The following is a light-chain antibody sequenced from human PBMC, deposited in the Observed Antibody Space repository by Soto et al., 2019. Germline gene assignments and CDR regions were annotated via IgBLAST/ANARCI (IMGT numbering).Light chain of an antibody. CDR2: DVS. Sequence: CVLTQPASVSGSPGQSITISCTGTMSDVGRYNYVSWYQQYPGKAPKAMIYDVSNRPSGVSNRFSGSKSGNTASLTISGLQAEDEADYYCNSYAGTSTPYIFGTGTKVTVL. CDR3: NSYAGTSTPYI. CDR1: MSDVGRYNY. J-gene: IGLJ1*01. V-gene: IGLV2-14*03.